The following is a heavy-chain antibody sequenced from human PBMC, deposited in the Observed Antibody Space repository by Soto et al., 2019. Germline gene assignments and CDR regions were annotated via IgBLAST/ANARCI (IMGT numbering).Heavy chain of an antibody. CDR2: TIPIFGTA. CDR3: ARAWGYYDFWSGYYPRQPYYYYYGMDV. CDR1: GGTFSSYA. J-gene: IGHJ6*02. Sequence: ASVKVSCKASGGTFSSYAISWVRQAPGQGLEWMGGTIPIFGTANYAQKFQGRVTITADESTSTAYMELSSLRSEDTAVYYCARAWGYYDFWSGYYPRQPYYYYYGMDVWGQGTTVTVSS. V-gene: IGHV1-69*13. D-gene: IGHD3-3*01.